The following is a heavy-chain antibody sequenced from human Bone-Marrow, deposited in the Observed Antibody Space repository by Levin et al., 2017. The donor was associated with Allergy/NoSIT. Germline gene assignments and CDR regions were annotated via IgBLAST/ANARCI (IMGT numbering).Heavy chain of an antibody. CDR1: GGSISSGDYY. V-gene: IGHV4-30-4*01. J-gene: IGHJ6*02. CDR3: AMGYYYYYYYYYGMDV. Sequence: SETLSLTCTVSGGSISSGDYYWSWIRQPPGKGLEWIGYIYYSGSTYYNPSLKSRVTISVDTSKNQFSLKLSSVTAADTAVYYCAMGYYYYYYYYYGMDVWGQGTTVTVSS. CDR2: IYYSGST. D-gene: IGHD3-22*01.